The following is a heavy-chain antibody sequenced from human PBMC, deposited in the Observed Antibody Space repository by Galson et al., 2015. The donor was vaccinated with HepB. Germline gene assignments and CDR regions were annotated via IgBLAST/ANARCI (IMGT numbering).Heavy chain of an antibody. Sequence: SVKVSCKASGYIFSTYGVTWVRQAPGRGLEWMGWASAHNGDRKYSDKFQGRVTLSTDTSTSTAYMELRSLRSDDTAIYFCGRGAAKIAAGGPDYWGQGTPVTVSA. J-gene: IGHJ4*02. CDR2: ASAHNGDR. CDR3: GRGAAKIAAGGPDY. CDR1: GYIFSTYG. V-gene: IGHV1-18*04. D-gene: IGHD6-13*01.